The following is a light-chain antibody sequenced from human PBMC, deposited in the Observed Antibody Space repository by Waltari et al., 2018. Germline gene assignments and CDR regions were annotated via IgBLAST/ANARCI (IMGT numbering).Light chain of an antibody. CDR1: SSDVGGYNF. CDR3: SSYTSTSSYV. J-gene: IGLJ1*01. CDR2: DVT. V-gene: IGLV2-14*01. Sequence: QSALTQPASVSGSPGQSITISCTGTSSDVGGYNFVSWYQQHPGKAPKLIIYDVTERPSGVSHRFPGSKSGNTASLTISGLQAEDEADYYCSSYTSTSSYVFGAETKVTVL.